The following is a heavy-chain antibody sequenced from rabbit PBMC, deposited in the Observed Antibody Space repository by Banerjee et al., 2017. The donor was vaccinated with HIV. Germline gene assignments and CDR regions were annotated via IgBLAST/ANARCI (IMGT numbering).Heavy chain of an antibody. J-gene: IGHJ4*01. Sequence: QSLEESGGDLVKPGASLTLTCTASGFSFSGNYYMCWVRQAPGKGLEWIACIYAGSSGSTYYARWAKGRFTISKTSSTTVTLQMTSLTAADTATYFCARRDYGSSTYYDLWGQGTLVTVS. CDR3: ARRDYGSSTYYDL. CDR1: GFSFSGNYY. D-gene: IGHD8-1*01. V-gene: IGHV1S40*01. CDR2: IYAGSSGST.